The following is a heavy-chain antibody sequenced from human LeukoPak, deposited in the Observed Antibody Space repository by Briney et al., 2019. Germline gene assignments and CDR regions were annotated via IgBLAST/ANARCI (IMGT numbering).Heavy chain of an antibody. CDR3: ARHRAYSSSSPFDY. J-gene: IGHJ4*02. CDR2: IYYSGGT. CDR1: GDSISSYY. D-gene: IGHD6-6*01. V-gene: IGHV4-59*08. Sequence: SETLSLTCTVPGDSISSYYWSWIRQPPGKGLEWIGYIYYSGGTDYNPSLKSRVTISVDTSKNQFSLKLRSVTAADTALYYCARHRAYSSSSPFDYWGQGTLVTVSS.